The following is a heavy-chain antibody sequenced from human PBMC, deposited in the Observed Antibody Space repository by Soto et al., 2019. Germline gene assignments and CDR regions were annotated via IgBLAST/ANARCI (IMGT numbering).Heavy chain of an antibody. CDR2: ISSSGSTI. CDR3: ARPAAAGDYYYYMDV. D-gene: IGHD6-13*01. CDR1: GFTFSDYY. J-gene: IGHJ6*03. V-gene: IGHV3-11*01. Sequence: GGSLRLSCAASGFTFSDYYMSWIRQAPGKGLEWVSYISSSGSTIYYADSVKGRFTISRDNAKNSLYLQMNSLRAEDTAVYYCARPAAAGDYYYYMDVWGKGTTVTVSS.